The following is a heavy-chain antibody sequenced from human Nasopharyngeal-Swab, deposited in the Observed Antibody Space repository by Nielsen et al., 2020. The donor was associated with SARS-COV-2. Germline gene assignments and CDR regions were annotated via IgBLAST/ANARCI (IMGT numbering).Heavy chain of an antibody. CDR2: IYPGDSDT. CDR1: GCSFTSYW. Sequence: KVSCKGSGCSFTSYWIGWVRKMPGKGLEWMGIIYPGDSDTRYSPSFQGQVTIPADKPISNAYLQWSSLKASDTAMYYCARQGAVAGYYYYYMDVWGKGTTVTVSS. V-gene: IGHV5-51*01. CDR3: ARQGAVAGYYYYYMDV. D-gene: IGHD6-19*01. J-gene: IGHJ6*03.